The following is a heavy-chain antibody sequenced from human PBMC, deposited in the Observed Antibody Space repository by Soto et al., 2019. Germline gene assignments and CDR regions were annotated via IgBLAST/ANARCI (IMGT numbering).Heavy chain of an antibody. J-gene: IGHJ4*02. Sequence: SETLSLACTVSGGSISSSSYYWGWIRQPPGKGLEWIGSIYYSGSTYYNPSLKSRVTISVDTSKNQFSLKLSSVTAADTAVYYCARGPGGPDGPGDYWGQGTLVTVS. V-gene: IGHV4-39*01. CDR3: ARGPGGPDGPGDY. CDR2: IYYSGST. D-gene: IGHD2-15*01. CDR1: GGSISSSSYY.